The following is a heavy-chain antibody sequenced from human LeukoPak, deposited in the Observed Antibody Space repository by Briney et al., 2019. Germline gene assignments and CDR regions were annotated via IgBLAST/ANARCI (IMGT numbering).Heavy chain of an antibody. CDR1: GFTFSSYA. CDR3: AKDPNYYGSGSYYPVDY. CDR2: ISGSGGST. D-gene: IGHD3-10*01. J-gene: IGHJ4*02. V-gene: IGHV3-23*01. Sequence: GGSLRLSCAASGFTFSSYAMSWVRQAPGKGLEWVSAISGSGGSTYYADSVKGRFTVSRDNFKNTLYLQMNSLRAEDTAVYYCAKDPNYYGSGSYYPVDYWGQGTLVTVSS.